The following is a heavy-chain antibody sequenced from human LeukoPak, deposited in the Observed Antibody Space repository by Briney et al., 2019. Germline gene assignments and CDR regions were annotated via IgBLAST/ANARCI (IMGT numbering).Heavy chain of an antibody. CDR2: INPNNGGT. J-gene: IGHJ5*02. V-gene: IGHV1-2*02. D-gene: IGHD6-25*01. CDR1: GYTFTGYY. CDR3: AREAADGWFDP. Sequence: ASVEVSCKASGYTFTGYYMHWVRQAPGQGLEWMGWINPNNGGTNYAQKFQGRVTMTRDTSISTAYMELSRLTSDDTAVYYCAREAADGWFDPWGQGTLVTVSS.